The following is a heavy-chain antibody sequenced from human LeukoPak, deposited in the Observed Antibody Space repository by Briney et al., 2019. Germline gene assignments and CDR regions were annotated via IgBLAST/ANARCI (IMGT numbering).Heavy chain of an antibody. V-gene: IGHV1-46*01. CDR2: INPSGGST. D-gene: IGHD2-21*02. Sequence: ASVKVSCKASGYTFTSYGISWVRQAPGQGLEWMGIINPSGGSTSYAQKFQGRVTMTRDTSTSTVYMELSSLRSEDTAVYYCARGMGAYCGGDCYSANWFDPWGQGTLVTVSS. CDR3: ARGMGAYCGGDCYSANWFDP. J-gene: IGHJ5*02. CDR1: GYTFTSYG.